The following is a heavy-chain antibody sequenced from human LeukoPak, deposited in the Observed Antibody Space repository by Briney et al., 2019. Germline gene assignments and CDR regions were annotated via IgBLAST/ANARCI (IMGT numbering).Heavy chain of an antibody. V-gene: IGHV1-18*01. D-gene: IGHD1-1*01. CDR2: ISAYNGNT. CDR1: DYIFNNYG. Sequence: ASVKVSCKASDYIFNNYGFFWVRQAPGQGLEWMGWISAYNGNTNYAQKLQGRVTMTTDTSTSTAYMELRSLRSDDTAVYYCARVGSGVDYWGQGTLVTVSS. J-gene: IGHJ4*02. CDR3: ARVGSGVDY.